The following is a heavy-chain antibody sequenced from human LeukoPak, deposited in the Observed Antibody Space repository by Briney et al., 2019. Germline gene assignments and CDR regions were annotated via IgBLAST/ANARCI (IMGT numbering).Heavy chain of an antibody. J-gene: IGHJ3*02. D-gene: IGHD2-15*01. CDR3: ARGREKKAEDDAFDI. CDR2: ISSSSSYT. CDR1: GFTFSDYY. V-gene: IGHV3-11*05. Sequence: KPGGSLRLSCAASGFTFSDYYMSWIRQAPGKGLEWVSYISSSSSYTNYADSVEGRFTISRDNAKNSLYLQMNSLRAEDTAVYYCARGREKKAEDDAFDIWGQGTMVTVSS.